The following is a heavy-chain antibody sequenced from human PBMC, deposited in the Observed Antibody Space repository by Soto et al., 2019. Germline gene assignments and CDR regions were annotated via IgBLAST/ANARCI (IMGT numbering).Heavy chain of an antibody. J-gene: IGHJ5*02. D-gene: IGHD1-26*01. Sequence: GASVKVSCKASGYTFTSYAMHWVRQAPGQRLEWMGWINAGNGNTKYSQKFQGRVTITRDTSASTAYMELSSLRSEDTAVYYCARGPSTAVGAPGWFDPWGQGTLVTVSS. CDR2: INAGNGNT. CDR3: ARGPSTAVGAPGWFDP. CDR1: GYTFTSYA. V-gene: IGHV1-3*01.